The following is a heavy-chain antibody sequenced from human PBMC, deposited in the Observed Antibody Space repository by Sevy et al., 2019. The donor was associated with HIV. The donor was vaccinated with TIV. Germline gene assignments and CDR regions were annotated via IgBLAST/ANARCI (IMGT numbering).Heavy chain of an antibody. Sequence: GGSLRLSCAASGFTFSSYAMSWVRQAPGKGLEWVSAISGSGGSTYYADSVKGRFTISRDNSKNTLYLQMNSLRAEDTAVYYCAKDREVRGVIIFYFDYSGQGTLVTVSS. J-gene: IGHJ4*02. CDR2: ISGSGGST. V-gene: IGHV3-23*01. CDR1: GFTFSSYA. D-gene: IGHD3-10*01. CDR3: AKDREVRGVIIFYFDY.